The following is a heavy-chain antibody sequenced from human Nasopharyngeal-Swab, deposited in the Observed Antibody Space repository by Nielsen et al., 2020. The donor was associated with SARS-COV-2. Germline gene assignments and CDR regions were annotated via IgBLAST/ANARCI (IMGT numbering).Heavy chain of an antibody. D-gene: IGHD4-17*01. J-gene: IGHJ4*02. Sequence: WARQAPGQGLEWMGGIIPIFGTANYAQKFQGRVTITADESTSTAYMELSSLRSEDTAVYYCALGTGTTVTTRGGYWGQGTLVTVSS. CDR3: ALGTGTTVTTRGGY. V-gene: IGHV1-69*01. CDR2: IIPIFGTA.